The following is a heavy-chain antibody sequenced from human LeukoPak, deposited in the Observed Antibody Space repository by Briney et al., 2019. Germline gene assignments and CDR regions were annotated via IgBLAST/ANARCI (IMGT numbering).Heavy chain of an antibody. J-gene: IGHJ4*02. V-gene: IGHV3-48*01. Sequence: GGSLRLSCAASGFTFSSDSMNWVRQAPGKGLEWLSYISSSSSTIYYADSVKGRFTISIDNAKNSLYLQMKSLRADDTAVYYCSRGDCSGGSCYLSLTTIDYWGQGTLVTVSS. CDR2: ISSSSSTI. CDR3: SRGDCSGGSCYLSLTTIDY. D-gene: IGHD2-15*01. CDR1: GFTFSSDS.